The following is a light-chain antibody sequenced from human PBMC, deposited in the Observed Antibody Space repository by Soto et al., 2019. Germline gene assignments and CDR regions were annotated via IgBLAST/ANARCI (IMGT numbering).Light chain of an antibody. CDR2: GGS. V-gene: IGKV3-20*01. Sequence: EIVLTQSPGTLSLSPGERATLSCRASQSVSSTFLAWYQQKPGQAPRLLIYGGSSRATGIPDRFSGSGSGTDFTLTISRLEPEDVATYYCQKYNSAPWTFGQGTKVEIK. CDR3: QKYNSAPWT. CDR1: QSVSSTF. J-gene: IGKJ1*01.